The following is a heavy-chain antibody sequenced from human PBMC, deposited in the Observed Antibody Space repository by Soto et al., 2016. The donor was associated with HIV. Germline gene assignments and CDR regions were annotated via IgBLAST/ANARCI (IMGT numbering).Heavy chain of an antibody. V-gene: IGHV3-74*01. CDR1: GFKFGHYW. CDR2: INSDGSRA. D-gene: IGHD1-1*01. CDR3: SREGDGEHSTNYAMDV. J-gene: IGHJ6*02. Sequence: EVQLVESGGGLVQPGGSLRLSCAASGFKFGHYWMHWVRQGPGKGLVWVSTINSDGSRASYADSMKGRFTISRDNIRNTLFLQMNRLRDGDSAVYHCSREGDGEHSTNYAMDVWGQGTTVIVSS.